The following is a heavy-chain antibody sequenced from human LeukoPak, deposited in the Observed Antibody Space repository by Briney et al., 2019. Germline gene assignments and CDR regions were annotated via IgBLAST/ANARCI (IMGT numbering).Heavy chain of an antibody. V-gene: IGHV1-2*02. CDR3: ARSLLSPSNSSSWYPSYYYYYYGMDV. Sequence: ASVKVSCKASGYTFTGYNIHWVRQAPGQALEWMGWINPNSGGTNYAQKFQGRVTMTRDTSISTAYMELSRLRSDDTAVYYCARSLLSPSNSSSWYPSYYYYYYGMDVWGQGTTVTVSS. J-gene: IGHJ6*02. CDR1: GYTFTGYN. D-gene: IGHD6-13*01. CDR2: INPNSGGT.